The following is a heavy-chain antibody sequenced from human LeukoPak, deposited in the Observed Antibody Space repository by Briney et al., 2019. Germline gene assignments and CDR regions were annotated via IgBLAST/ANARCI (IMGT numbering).Heavy chain of an antibody. J-gene: IGHJ5*02. CDR3: ARGNSSSWSRWFDP. CDR1: GGSFSGYY. V-gene: IGHV4-34*01. Sequence: PSETLSLTCAVYGGSFSGYYWSWIRQPPGKGLEWIGEINHSGSTNYNPSLKSRVTISVDTPKNQFSLKLSSVTAADTAVYYCARGNSSSWSRWFDPWGQGTLVTVSS. CDR2: INHSGST. D-gene: IGHD6-13*01.